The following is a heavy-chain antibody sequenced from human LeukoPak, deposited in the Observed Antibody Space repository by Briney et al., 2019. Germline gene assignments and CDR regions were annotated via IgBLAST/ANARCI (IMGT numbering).Heavy chain of an antibody. CDR1: GGSISSGGYY. Sequence: KTSETLSLTCTVSGGSISSGGYYWSWIRQHPGKGLEWIGYIYYSGSTYYNPSLKSRVTMSVDTSKNQFSLKLSSVTAADTAVYYCARDKKDYYGSGSSTRFDYWGQGTLVTVSS. CDR2: IYYSGST. D-gene: IGHD3-10*01. J-gene: IGHJ4*02. V-gene: IGHV4-31*03. CDR3: ARDKKDYYGSGSSTRFDY.